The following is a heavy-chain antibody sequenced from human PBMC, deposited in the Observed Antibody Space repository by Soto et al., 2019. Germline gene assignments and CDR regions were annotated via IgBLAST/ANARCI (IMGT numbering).Heavy chain of an antibody. CDR2: ITSSSDYK. CDR3: ARDGVGGVVVTAAY. V-gene: IGHV3-21*01. CDR1: GFTFSIYD. Sequence: EVQLVETGGGLVKPGGSLRLSCAASGFTFSIYDMNWVRQAPGKGLEWVSSITSSSDYKRYADSVKGRFIISKDNAKKTLYLQMNSLRVDDTAVYYCARDGVGGVVVTAAYWGQGTLVTVSS. J-gene: IGHJ4*02. D-gene: IGHD2-21*02.